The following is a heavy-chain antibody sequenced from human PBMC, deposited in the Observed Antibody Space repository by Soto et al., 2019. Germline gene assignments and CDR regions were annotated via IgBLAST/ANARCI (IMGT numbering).Heavy chain of an antibody. J-gene: IGHJ2*01. Sequence: QLQVVQSEVEVKRPGASVRISCKASGFTLDNHAMTWVRQAPGKGLEWMGWIGAIVYNDVTNYARKFQGRLTMARDTSPNTVYMDLSSLRSDDTAVYYCARGTKGAGGWYFDIWGRGTLVVVSS. D-gene: IGHD1-26*01. CDR1: GFTLDNHA. V-gene: IGHV1-18*01. CDR3: ARGTKGAGGWYFDI. CDR2: IGAIVYNDVT.